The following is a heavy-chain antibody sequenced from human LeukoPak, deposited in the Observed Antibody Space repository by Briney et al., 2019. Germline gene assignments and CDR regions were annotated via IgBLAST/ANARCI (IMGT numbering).Heavy chain of an antibody. D-gene: IGHD5-12*01. CDR2: ISSSGSTI. Sequence: GGSLRLSCAASGFTFSDYYMSWFRQAPGKGLEWVSYISSSGSTIYYADSVKGRFTISRDNAKNSLYLQMNSLRAEDTAVYYCSEKGQTGGYGKPDWGQGTLVTVSS. CDR1: GFTFSDYY. CDR3: SEKGQTGGYGKPD. V-gene: IGHV3-11*01. J-gene: IGHJ4*02.